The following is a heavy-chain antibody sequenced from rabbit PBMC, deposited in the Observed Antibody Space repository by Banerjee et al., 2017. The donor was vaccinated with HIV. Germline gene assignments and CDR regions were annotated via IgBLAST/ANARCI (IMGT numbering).Heavy chain of an antibody. CDR1: GFSFSTKYY. D-gene: IGHD6-1*01. CDR3: ASRAVYNGYGYDYFDL. CDR2: ITAGSSGGP. V-gene: IGHV1S40*01. J-gene: IGHJ4*01. Sequence: QSLEESGGDLVKPGASLTLTCTASGFSFSTKYYMCWVRQAPGKGLEWIACITAGSSGGPLYRTWGKGPFPLPKTPSNQVTLPMTHLTAAGPATYFCASRAVYNGYGYDYFDLWGQGTLVTVS.